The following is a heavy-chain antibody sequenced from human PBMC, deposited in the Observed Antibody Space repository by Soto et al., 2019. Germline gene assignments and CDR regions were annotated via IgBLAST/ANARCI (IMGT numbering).Heavy chain of an antibody. D-gene: IGHD3-16*01. CDR2: IIPIFGTA. CDR1: GGTFSSYA. J-gene: IGHJ6*02. Sequence: QVQLVQSGAEVKKPGSSVKVTCKASGGTFSSYAISWVRQAPGQGLEWMGGIIPIFGTADYAQKFQGRVTITADDFTSTAYMELSSLRSEDTAVYYCARHLGGNHYYYGMDVWGQGTTVTVSS. V-gene: IGHV1-69*12. CDR3: ARHLGGNHYYYGMDV.